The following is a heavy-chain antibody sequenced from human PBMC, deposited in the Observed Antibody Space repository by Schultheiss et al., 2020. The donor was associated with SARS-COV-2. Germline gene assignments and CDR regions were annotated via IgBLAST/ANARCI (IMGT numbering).Heavy chain of an antibody. D-gene: IGHD1-26*01. CDR1: GGSFSGYY. CDR2: IYYSGST. CDR3: ARHSGSYPFDY. Sequence: SQTLSLTCAVYGGSFSGYYWSWIRQPPGKGLEWIGYIYYSGSTYYNPSLKSRVTISVDTSKNQFSLKLSSVTPEDTAVYYCARHSGSYPFDYWGQGTLVTVSS. V-gene: IGHV4-34*01. J-gene: IGHJ4*02.